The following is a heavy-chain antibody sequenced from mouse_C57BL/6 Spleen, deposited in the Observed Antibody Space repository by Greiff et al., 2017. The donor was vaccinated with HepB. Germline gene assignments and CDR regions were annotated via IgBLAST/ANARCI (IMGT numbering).Heavy chain of an antibody. D-gene: IGHD4-1*01. V-gene: IGHV5-6*01. J-gene: IGHJ3*01. CDR1: GFTFSSYG. CDR3: ARHKTGTGMAWFAY. Sequence: EVQGVESGGDLVKPGGSLKLSCAASGFTFSSYGMSWVRQTPDKRLEWVATISSGGSYTYYPDSVKGRFTISRDNAKNTLYLQMSSLKSEDTAMYYCARHKTGTGMAWFAYWGQGTLVTVSA. CDR2: ISSGGSYT.